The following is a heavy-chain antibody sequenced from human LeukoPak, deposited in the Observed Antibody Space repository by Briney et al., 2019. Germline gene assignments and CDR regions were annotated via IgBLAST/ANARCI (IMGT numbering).Heavy chain of an antibody. CDR2: INHSGST. V-gene: IGHV4-34*01. CDR3: ARAFLVSYGYRPGGHDAFDI. D-gene: IGHD5-18*01. J-gene: IGHJ3*02. Sequence: PSETLSLTCAVYGGSFSGYYWSWIRQPPGKGLEWIGEINHSGSTNYNPSLKSRVTISVDTSKNQFSLKLSSVTAADTAVFYCARAFLVSYGYRPGGHDAFDIWGQGTMVTVSS. CDR1: GGSFSGYY.